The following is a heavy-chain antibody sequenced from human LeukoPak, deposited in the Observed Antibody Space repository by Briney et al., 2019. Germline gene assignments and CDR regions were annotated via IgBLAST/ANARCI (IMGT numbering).Heavy chain of an antibody. CDR3: ARDDNRGYCSGGSCPPMDV. J-gene: IGHJ6*04. CDR2: IYTSGST. Sequence: SETLSFTCTVSGGSISSYYWSWIRQPAGKGLEWIGRIYTSGSTNYNPSLKSRVTMSVDTSKNQFSLKLSSVTAADTAVYYCARDDNRGYCSGGSCPPMDVWGKGTTVTVSS. CDR1: GGSISSYY. D-gene: IGHD2-15*01. V-gene: IGHV4-4*07.